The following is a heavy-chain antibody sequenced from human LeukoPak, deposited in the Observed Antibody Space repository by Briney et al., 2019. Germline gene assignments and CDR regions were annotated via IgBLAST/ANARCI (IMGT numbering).Heavy chain of an antibody. D-gene: IGHD3-16*02. V-gene: IGHV3-23*01. CDR3: ARGRYTHFDY. CDR1: GFTFSNYA. Sequence: GGSLRLSCAASGFTFSNYAMSWVRQAPGKGLEWVSTLSGTGGSTYYADSVKGRFTISRDNSKNTLYLQMNSLRAKDTAVYYCARGRYTHFDYWGQGTLVTVSS. CDR2: LSGTGGST. J-gene: IGHJ4*01.